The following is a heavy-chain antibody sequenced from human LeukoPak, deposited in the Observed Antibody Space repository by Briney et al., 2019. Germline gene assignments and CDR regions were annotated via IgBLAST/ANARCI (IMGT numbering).Heavy chain of an antibody. CDR1: GFTLRSYP. V-gene: IGHV3-23*01. CDR3: AKVRGYYGSGSNMDV. J-gene: IGHJ6*03. D-gene: IGHD3-10*01. Sequence: GGSLRLSCAASGFTLRSYPLGWARQAPGRGLEWASAISGSGGSTYYADSVKGRFTISRDNSKNTLYLQMNSLRAEDTAVYYCAKVRGYYGSGSNMDVWGKGTTVTVSS. CDR2: ISGSGGST.